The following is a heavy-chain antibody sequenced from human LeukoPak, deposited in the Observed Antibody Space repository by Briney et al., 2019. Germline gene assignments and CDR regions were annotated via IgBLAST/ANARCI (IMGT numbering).Heavy chain of an antibody. CDR2: IYYSGST. V-gene: IGHV4-59*08. J-gene: IGHJ3*02. CDR1: GGSISGYY. Sequence: SETLSLTCTVSGGSISGYYWSWIRQPPGKGLEWIGYIYYSGSTKYNPSLKSRVTMSVDTPKNQFSLKLSSVTAADTAVYYCARPITGFDAFDIWGQGTMVTVSS. D-gene: IGHD1-20*01. CDR3: ARPITGFDAFDI.